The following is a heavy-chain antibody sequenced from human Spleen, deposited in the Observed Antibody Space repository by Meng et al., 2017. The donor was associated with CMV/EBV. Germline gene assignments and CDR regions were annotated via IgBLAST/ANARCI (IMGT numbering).Heavy chain of an antibody. CDR2: ISSSASTI. Sequence: GESLKISCAASGFTFSSYEMHWVRQAPGKGLECVSFISSSASTIYYADSVKGRFTISRDNAEDALYLQMNSLRAEDTAVYYCAKGESFDVWGQGTTVTVSS. CDR1: GFTFSSYE. J-gene: IGHJ6*02. V-gene: IGHV3-48*03. D-gene: IGHD2/OR15-2a*01. CDR3: AKGESFDV.